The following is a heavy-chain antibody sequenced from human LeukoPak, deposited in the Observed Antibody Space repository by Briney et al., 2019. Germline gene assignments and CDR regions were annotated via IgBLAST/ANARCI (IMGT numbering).Heavy chain of an antibody. D-gene: IGHD4-17*01. Sequence: GGSLRLSCAASGFTFSSYAMSWVRQAPGKGLEWVSAISGSGGSTYYADSVKGRFTISRDNAKNSLHLQMNSLRADDTAVYYCARDYYGDYYFDYWGQGTLVTVSS. CDR3: ARDYYGDYYFDY. CDR2: ISGSGGST. V-gene: IGHV3-23*01. CDR1: GFTFSSYA. J-gene: IGHJ4*02.